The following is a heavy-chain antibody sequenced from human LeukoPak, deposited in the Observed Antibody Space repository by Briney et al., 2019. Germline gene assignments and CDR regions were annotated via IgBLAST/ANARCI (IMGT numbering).Heavy chain of an antibody. CDR3: AKDPGQLLWFGEFRPSYYMDV. CDR1: GFTFSSYA. V-gene: IGHV3-23*01. D-gene: IGHD3-10*01. J-gene: IGHJ6*03. CDR2: IDYSGGST. Sequence: GGSLRLSCAASGFTFSSYAMSWVRQAPGKGLEWVSSIDYSGGSTYYADSVKGRFTISRDNSKNTLYLQMNSLRAEDTAVYYCAKDPGQLLWFGEFRPSYYMDVWGKGTTVTISS.